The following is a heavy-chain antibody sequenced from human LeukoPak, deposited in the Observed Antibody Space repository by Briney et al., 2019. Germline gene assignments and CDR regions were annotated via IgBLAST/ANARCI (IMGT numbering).Heavy chain of an antibody. CDR3: ARAHQSSLYYYDSSGYYFYLGY. V-gene: IGHV3-30-3*01. Sequence: GRSPRLCCAASGFTFSSYAMHWDRQAPGKGLEWVAVISYDGSNKYCADSVKGRFTISRDNSKNTLHLQMNSLRAEDTAVYYCARAHQSSLYYYDSSGYYFYLGYWGQGTLVTVSS. CDR1: GFTFSSYA. D-gene: IGHD3-22*01. CDR2: ISYDGSNK. J-gene: IGHJ4*02.